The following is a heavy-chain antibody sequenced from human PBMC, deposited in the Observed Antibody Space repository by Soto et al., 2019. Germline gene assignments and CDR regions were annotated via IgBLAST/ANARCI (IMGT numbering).Heavy chain of an antibody. CDR2: INHSGST. D-gene: IGHD3-3*01. J-gene: IGHJ5*02. V-gene: IGHV4-34*01. CDR1: GGSFSGYY. Sequence: QVQLQQWGAGLLKPSETLSLTCAVYGGSFSGYYWSWIRQPPGKGLEWIGEINHSGSTNYNPSLKSRVTISVDTSKNQFSLKLSSVTAADTAVYYCAAGDFWSGYHAGWIYPWGQGTLVTVSS. CDR3: AAGDFWSGYHAGWIYP.